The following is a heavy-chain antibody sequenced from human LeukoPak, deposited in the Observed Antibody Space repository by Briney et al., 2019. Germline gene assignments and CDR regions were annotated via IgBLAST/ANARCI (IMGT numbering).Heavy chain of an antibody. Sequence: GGSLRLSCAASGFTFSNYGMNWVRQAPGKRLEWVSYISSSSDAIYYADSVKGRFTVSRDNAENSLYLQLNSLRDEDTAVYYCARAMRSGYDYWGQGTLVTVSS. J-gene: IGHJ4*02. D-gene: IGHD5-12*01. V-gene: IGHV3-48*02. CDR3: ARAMRSGYDY. CDR1: GFTFSNYG. CDR2: ISSSSDAI.